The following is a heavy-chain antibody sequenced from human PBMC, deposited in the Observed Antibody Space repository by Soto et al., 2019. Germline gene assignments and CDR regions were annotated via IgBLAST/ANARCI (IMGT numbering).Heavy chain of an antibody. Sequence: KQSQTLSLTCAISGDSVSSNSAAWNWIRQSPSRGLEWLGRTYYRSKWYNDYAVSVKSRITINPDTSKNQFSLQLNSVTPEDTAVYYGARETRDMVATIDRYFDYWGQGTLVTVSS. D-gene: IGHD5-12*01. CDR3: ARETRDMVATIDRYFDY. CDR2: TYYRSKWYN. CDR1: GDSVSSNSAA. J-gene: IGHJ4*02. V-gene: IGHV6-1*01.